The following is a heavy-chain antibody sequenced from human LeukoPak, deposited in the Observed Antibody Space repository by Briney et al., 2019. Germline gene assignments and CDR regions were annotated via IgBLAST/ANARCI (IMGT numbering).Heavy chain of an antibody. CDR2: IYHSGST. CDR1: GYSISSGYY. CDR3: ARDLSRDGYTPIDH. D-gene: IGHD5-24*01. V-gene: IGHV4-38-2*02. J-gene: IGHJ4*02. Sequence: SETLSLTCTVSGYSISSGYYWGWIRQPPGKGLEWIGSIYHSGSTYYNPSLKSRVTISVDTSKNQFSLKLSSVTAADTAVYYCARDLSRDGYTPIDHWGQGTLVTVSS.